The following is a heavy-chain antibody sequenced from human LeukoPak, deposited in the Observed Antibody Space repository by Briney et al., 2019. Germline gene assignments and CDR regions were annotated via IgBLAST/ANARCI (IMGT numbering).Heavy chain of an antibody. V-gene: IGHV4-34*01. D-gene: IGHD3-16*01. Sequence: SETLSLTCAVYGGSFSGYYWSWIRQPPGKGLEWIGEINHSGSTDYNPSLKSRVTISVDTSKNQFSLKLSSVTAADTAVYYYARVSMGRRLPSTAYYFDYWGQGTLVTVSS. J-gene: IGHJ4*02. CDR3: ARVSMGRRLPSTAYYFDY. CDR1: GGSFSGYY. CDR2: INHSGST.